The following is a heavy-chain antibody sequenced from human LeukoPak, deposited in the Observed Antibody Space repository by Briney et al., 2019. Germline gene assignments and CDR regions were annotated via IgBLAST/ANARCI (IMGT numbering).Heavy chain of an antibody. CDR1: GFTFSDYY. D-gene: IGHD3-3*01. Sequence: GGSLRLSCAASGFTFSDYYMSWIRQAPGKGLEWVSYISSSGSTIYYADSVKGRFTISRDNAKNSLYLQLNSLRAEDTAVYYCAREGLRFLEWSSYYFDYWGLGTLVTVSS. CDR2: ISSSGSTI. J-gene: IGHJ4*02. V-gene: IGHV3-11*04. CDR3: AREGLRFLEWSSYYFDY.